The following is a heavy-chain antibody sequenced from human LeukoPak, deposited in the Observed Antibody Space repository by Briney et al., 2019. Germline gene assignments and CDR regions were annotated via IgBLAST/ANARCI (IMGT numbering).Heavy chain of an antibody. V-gene: IGHV4-38-2*01. CDR1: GYSISSGYS. CDR3: ARVSGSNYYYDY. J-gene: IGHJ4*02. CDR2: IYHSGST. Sequence: SETLSLTCAVSGYSISSGYSWGWIRQPPGKGLEWIGSIYHSGSTSYNPSLKSRVTISVDTSKKQCSLKLSSVTAADTAVYYCARVSGSNYYYDYWGQGTLVTVSS. D-gene: IGHD1-26*01.